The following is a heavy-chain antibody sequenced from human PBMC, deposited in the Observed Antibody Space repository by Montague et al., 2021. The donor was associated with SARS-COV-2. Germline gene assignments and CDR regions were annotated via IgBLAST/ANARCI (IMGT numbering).Heavy chain of an antibody. CDR2: INHSGST. V-gene: IGHV4-34*01. Sequence: SETLSLTCAVYGGSFSGYYWSWIRQPPGKGLEWIGEINHSGSTNYNPSLKSRVTISVDTSKNQFSLMLMSVTAADTAVYYCATGNGCGGGSCYSAWDPRYYYGMDVWGQGTTVTVSS. CDR3: ATGNGCGGGSCYSAWDPRYYYGMDV. J-gene: IGHJ6*02. CDR1: GGSFSGYY. D-gene: IGHD2-15*01.